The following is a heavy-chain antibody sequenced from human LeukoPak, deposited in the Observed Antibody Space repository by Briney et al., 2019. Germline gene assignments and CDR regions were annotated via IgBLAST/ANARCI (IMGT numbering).Heavy chain of an antibody. D-gene: IGHD5-12*01. CDR1: GGTFSSYA. Sequence: SVKVSCKASGGTFSSYAISWVRQAPGQGLVWMGRIIPILGIANYAQKFQGRVTITADKSTRTAYMELSSLRSEDTAVYYCARVEYIVATIPRDYYYYGMDVWGQGTTVTVSS. J-gene: IGHJ6*02. CDR3: ARVEYIVATIPRDYYYYGMDV. V-gene: IGHV1-69*04. CDR2: IIPILGIA.